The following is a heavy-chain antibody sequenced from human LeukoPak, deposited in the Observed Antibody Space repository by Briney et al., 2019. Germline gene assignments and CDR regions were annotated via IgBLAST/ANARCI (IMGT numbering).Heavy chain of an antibody. J-gene: IGHJ4*02. CDR1: GFTFSSFA. V-gene: IGHV3-23*01. Sequence: GGSLRLSCSASGFTFSSFALSWVRQAPGKGLEWVSGIIGSGGSAYYADSVKGRFTISRDNSKNTLYLQMNSLRAEDTAVYYCAKGNGGSCYSSPDYWGQGTLVTVSS. CDR3: AKGNGGSCYSSPDY. CDR2: IIGSGGSA. D-gene: IGHD2-15*01.